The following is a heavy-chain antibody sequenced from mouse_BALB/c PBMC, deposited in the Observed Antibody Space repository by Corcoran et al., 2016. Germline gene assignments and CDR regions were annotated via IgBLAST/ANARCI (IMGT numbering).Heavy chain of an antibody. V-gene: IGHV14-3*02. CDR3: SRLLRGVFDY. CDR2: IDPANGNT. CDR1: GFNLKDTY. J-gene: IGHJ2*01. D-gene: IGHD1-1*01. Sequence: EVQLQQSGAELVKPGASVKLSCTASGFNLKDTYMHWVKQRPEQGLEWIGRIDPANGNTKYDPKFQGKATITADTSSNTAYLQLSSLTSEDTAVYYCSRLLRGVFDYWGQGTTLTVSS.